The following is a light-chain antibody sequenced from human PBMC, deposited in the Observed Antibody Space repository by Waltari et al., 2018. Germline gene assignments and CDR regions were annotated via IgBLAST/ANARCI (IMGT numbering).Light chain of an antibody. Sequence: SYVLTQPPSVSVAPGKTARITCGGNNIGSKSVHWYQQKPGQAPVLVVYDDSDRPSGIPGRFSGSNTGNTATLTISGVEAGDEADYYCQVWDSSSDPHVVFGGGTKLTVL. J-gene: IGLJ2*01. V-gene: IGLV3-21*03. CDR3: QVWDSSSDPHVV. CDR2: DDS. CDR1: NIGSKS.